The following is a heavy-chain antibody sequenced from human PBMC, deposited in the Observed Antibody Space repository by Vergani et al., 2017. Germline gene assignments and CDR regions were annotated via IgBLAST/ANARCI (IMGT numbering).Heavy chain of an antibody. J-gene: IGHJ4*02. D-gene: IGHD3-22*01. CDR3: AKDHTRQDYYDSSGYYDY. V-gene: IGHV3-23*01. CDR1: GFTFSSYA. CDR2: ISGSGGST. Sequence: EVQLLGSGGGLVQPGGSLRLSCAASGFTFSSYAMSWVRQAPGKGLEWVSAISGSGGSTYYADSVKGRFTISRDNSKNTLYLQMNSLRAEDTAVYYCAKDHTRQDYYDSSGYYDYWGQGTLVTVSS.